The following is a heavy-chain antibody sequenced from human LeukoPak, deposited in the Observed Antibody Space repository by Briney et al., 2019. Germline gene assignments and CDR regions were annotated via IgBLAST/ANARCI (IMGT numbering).Heavy chain of an antibody. V-gene: IGHV3-23*01. CDR3: AKAPQYYYDSSGYSPFDY. J-gene: IGHJ4*02. D-gene: IGHD3-22*01. Sequence: GGSLRLSCAASGFTFSSYAMSWVRQAPGKGLEWVSAISGSGGSTYYADSVKGRFTISRDNSKNTLYLQMNSLRAEDTAVYYWAKAPQYYYDSSGYSPFDYWGQGTLVTVSS. CDR1: GFTFSSYA. CDR2: ISGSGGST.